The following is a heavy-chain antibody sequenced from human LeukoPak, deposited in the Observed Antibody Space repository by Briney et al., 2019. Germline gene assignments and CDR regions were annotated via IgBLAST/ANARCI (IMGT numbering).Heavy chain of an antibody. CDR2: IYPGDSDT. D-gene: IGHD6-6*01. J-gene: IGHJ4*02. V-gene: IGHV5-51*01. CDR1: GYSFTTYW. CDR3: ARAPSPQLTDY. Sequence: GESLKISCKGSGYSFTTYWIGWVRQMPGKGLEWMGIIYPGDSDTRYSASFQGQVTISADKSISTAYLQLSSLKASDTAMYYCARAPSPQLTDYWGQGALVTVSS.